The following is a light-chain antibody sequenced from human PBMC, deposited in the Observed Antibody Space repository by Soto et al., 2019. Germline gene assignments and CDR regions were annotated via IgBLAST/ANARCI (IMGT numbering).Light chain of an antibody. CDR2: GAS. Sequence: EIVMTQSPATLSVSPGERATLSCRASQSVSSNLAWYQQKPGQAPRLLIYGASTGATGIPARFSGSGSGTEFTLTISSLQSEDFAVYYCQQYSDWPLLTFGGGTRVESK. CDR3: QQYSDWPLLT. J-gene: IGKJ4*01. CDR1: QSVSSN. V-gene: IGKV3D-15*01.